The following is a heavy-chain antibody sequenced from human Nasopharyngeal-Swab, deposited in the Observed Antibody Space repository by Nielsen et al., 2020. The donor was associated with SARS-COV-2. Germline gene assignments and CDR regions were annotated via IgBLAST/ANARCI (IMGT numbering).Heavy chain of an antibody. CDR3: ARASGYDYVWGSSIDY. Sequence: SKTLSLTCTVSGGSISSGSYYWSWIRQPAGKGLEWIGRIYTSGSTNYNPSLKSRVTISVDTSKNQFSLKLSSVTAADTAVYYCARASGYDYVWGSSIDYWGQGTLVTVSS. CDR1: GGSISSGSYY. CDR2: IYTSGST. V-gene: IGHV4-61*02. J-gene: IGHJ4*02. D-gene: IGHD3-16*01.